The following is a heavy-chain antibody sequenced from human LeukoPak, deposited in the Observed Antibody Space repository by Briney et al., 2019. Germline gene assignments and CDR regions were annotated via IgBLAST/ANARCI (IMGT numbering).Heavy chain of an antibody. V-gene: IGHV3-30-3*01. CDR2: ISYDGSNK. D-gene: IGHD2-15*01. J-gene: IGHJ4*02. CDR3: AREYCSGGSCPRCFDY. CDR1: GFTFSSYA. Sequence: GGSLRLSCSASGFTFSSYAMSWVRQAPGKGLEWVAVISYDGSNKYYADSVKGRFTISRDNAKNSLYLQMNSLRAEDTAVYYCAREYCSGGSCPRCFDYWGQGTLVAVSS.